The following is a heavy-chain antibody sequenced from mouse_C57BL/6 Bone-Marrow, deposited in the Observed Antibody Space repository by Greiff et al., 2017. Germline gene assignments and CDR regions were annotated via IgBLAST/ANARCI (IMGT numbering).Heavy chain of an antibody. CDR3: ARSNWGTFAY. V-gene: IGHV1-50*01. D-gene: IGHD4-1*01. J-gene: IGHJ3*01. CDR1: GYTFTSYW. CDR2: IDPSDGYT. Sequence: QVQLQQPGAELVKPGASVKLSCKASGYTFTSYWMQWVKQRPGQGLEWIGEIDPSDGYTNYNQKFKGKATLTVDTSSSTAYMQLSSLTSEDSAVXYCARSNWGTFAYWGQGTLVTVSA.